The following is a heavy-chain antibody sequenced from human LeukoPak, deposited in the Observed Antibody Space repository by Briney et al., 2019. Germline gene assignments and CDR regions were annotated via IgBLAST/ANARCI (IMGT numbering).Heavy chain of an antibody. Sequence: SETLSLICAVYGGSFSGYYWSWIRQPPGKGLEWIGEINHSGSTNYNPSLKSPVTISVDTSKNQFSLKLSSVTAADTAVYYCARGGPPMVRGVRWFDPWGRGTLVTVSS. V-gene: IGHV4-34*01. D-gene: IGHD3-10*01. CDR2: INHSGST. CDR1: GGSFSGYY. J-gene: IGHJ5*02. CDR3: ARGGPPMVRGVRWFDP.